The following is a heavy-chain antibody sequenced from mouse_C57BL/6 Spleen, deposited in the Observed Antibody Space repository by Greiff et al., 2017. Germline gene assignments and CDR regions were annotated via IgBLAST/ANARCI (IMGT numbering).Heavy chain of an antibody. V-gene: IGHV5-9*01. CDR3: ARDYYGSSYGGYFDY. Sequence: EVQVVESGGGLVKPGGSLKLSCAASGFTFSSYTMSWVRQTPEKRLEWVATISGGGGNTYYPDSVKGRFTISRDNAKNTLYLQMSSLRSEDTALYYCARDYYGSSYGGYFDYWGQGTTLTVSS. CDR2: ISGGGGNT. CDR1: GFTFSSYT. J-gene: IGHJ2*01. D-gene: IGHD1-1*01.